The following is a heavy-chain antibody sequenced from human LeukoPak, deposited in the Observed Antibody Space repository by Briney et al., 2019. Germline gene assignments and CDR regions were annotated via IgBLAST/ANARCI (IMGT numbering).Heavy chain of an antibody. CDR3: TRHQYDAFEI. Sequence: GGSLRLSCSASGFTFSSYAMHWVRQAPGKGLEWVSVIYGGGGTYYADSAKGRFAISRDNSKNTLYLQISSLRAEDTAIYYCTRHQYDAFEIWGQGTMVTVSS. J-gene: IGHJ3*02. D-gene: IGHD4-11*01. CDR2: IYGGGGT. CDR1: GFTFSSYA. V-gene: IGHV3-66*04.